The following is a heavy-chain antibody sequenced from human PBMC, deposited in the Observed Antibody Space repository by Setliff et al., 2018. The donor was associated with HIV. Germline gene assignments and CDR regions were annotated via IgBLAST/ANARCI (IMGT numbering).Heavy chain of an antibody. V-gene: IGHV1-69*05. Sequence: GASVKVSCKASGGTFSSYGITWVRQAPGQGLEWMGGSTPLSDTTNYAQKFQGRVTITTDESTNTVYMELSSLRSDDTAVYYCATYHYYDSSADYVDLYYLDYWGQGTLVTVSS. D-gene: IGHD3-22*01. CDR2: STPLSDTT. CDR3: ATYHYYDSSADYVDLYYLDY. J-gene: IGHJ4*02. CDR1: GGTFSSYG.